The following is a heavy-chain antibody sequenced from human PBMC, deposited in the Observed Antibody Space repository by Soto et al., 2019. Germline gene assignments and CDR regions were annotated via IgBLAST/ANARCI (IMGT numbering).Heavy chain of an antibody. CDR3: ASERPDGARLDP. D-gene: IGHD6-6*01. V-gene: IGHV4-30-4*01. CDR2: IYYSGST. Sequence: QVQLQESGPGLVKPSQTLSLTCTVSGGSISSGDYYWSWIRQPPGKGLEWIGYIYYSGSTYYNPSLKRRVTISVYTSKNQFSLKLSSVTAADTAVYYCASERPDGARLDPWGQGTLVTVSS. CDR1: GGSISSGDYY. J-gene: IGHJ5*02.